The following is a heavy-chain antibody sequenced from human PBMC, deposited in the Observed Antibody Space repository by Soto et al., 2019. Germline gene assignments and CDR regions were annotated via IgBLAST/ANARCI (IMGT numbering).Heavy chain of an antibody. D-gene: IGHD3-3*01. CDR1: GDSVSSNSAA. CDR3: ARDLDGDFWSGKTPASFFDY. CDR2: TYYRSKWYN. J-gene: IGHJ4*02. V-gene: IGHV6-1*01. Sequence: QVQLQQSGPGLVKPSQTLSLTCAISGDSVSSNSAAWNWIRQSPSRGLEWLGRTYYRSKWYNDYAVSVKSRITINPDTSKNQFSLQLNSVTPEDTAVYYCARDLDGDFWSGKTPASFFDYWGQGTLVTVSS.